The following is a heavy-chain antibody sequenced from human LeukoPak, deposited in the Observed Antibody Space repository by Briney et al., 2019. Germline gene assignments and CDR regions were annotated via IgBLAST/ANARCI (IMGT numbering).Heavy chain of an antibody. D-gene: IGHD1-26*01. V-gene: IGHV3-21*01. J-gene: IGHJ6*03. CDR1: GFTFSSYS. CDR2: ISSSSSYI. Sequence: GGSLRLSCAASGFTFSSYSMNWVRQAPGKGLEGVSSISSSSSYIYYADSVKGRFTISRDNAKNSLYLQMNSLRAEDTAVYYCARDGMSTPRVYYYYYMDVWGKGTTVTVSS. CDR3: ARDGMSTPRVYYYYYMDV.